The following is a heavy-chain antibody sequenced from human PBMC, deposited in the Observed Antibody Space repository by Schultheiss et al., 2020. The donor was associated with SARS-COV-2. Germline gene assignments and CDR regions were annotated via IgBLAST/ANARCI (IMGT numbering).Heavy chain of an antibody. CDR1: GGSISTYY. CDR2: IYYSGST. D-gene: IGHD5-24*01. V-gene: IGHV4-59*06. Sequence: SETLSLTCIVSGGSISTYYWTWIRQPAGKGLEWIGYIYYSGSTYYNPSLKSRVTISLDTSKNQFSLKLSSVTAADTAVYYCAREGLSGEIDNWCQGTLVTVAS. J-gene: IGHJ4*02. CDR3: AREGLSGEIDN.